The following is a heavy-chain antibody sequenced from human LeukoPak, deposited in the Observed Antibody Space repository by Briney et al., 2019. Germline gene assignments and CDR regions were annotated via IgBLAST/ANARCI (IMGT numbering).Heavy chain of an antibody. Sequence: PGGTLRLSCAASGFTFSSYAMSWVRQAPGKGLEWVSAISGSGGSTYYADSVKSRFTISRDNSKNTLYLQMNSLRAEDTAVYYCAKDRVGPFDYWGQGTLVTVSS. V-gene: IGHV3-23*01. CDR2: ISGSGGST. CDR1: GFTFSSYA. D-gene: IGHD1-26*01. J-gene: IGHJ4*02. CDR3: AKDRVGPFDY.